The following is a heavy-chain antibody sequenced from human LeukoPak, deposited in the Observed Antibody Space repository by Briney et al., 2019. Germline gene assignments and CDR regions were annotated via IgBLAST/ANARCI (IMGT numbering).Heavy chain of an antibody. Sequence: RWAPVKVSCKASGYTFTGYYMHWVRQAPGQGLEWMGRINPNSGGTNYAQKFQGRVTMTRDTSISTAYMELSRLRSDDTAVYYCARELDPHYFDYWGQGTLVTVSS. CDR3: ARELDPHYFDY. CDR2: INPNSGGT. J-gene: IGHJ4*02. D-gene: IGHD6-6*01. V-gene: IGHV1-2*06. CDR1: GYTFTGYY.